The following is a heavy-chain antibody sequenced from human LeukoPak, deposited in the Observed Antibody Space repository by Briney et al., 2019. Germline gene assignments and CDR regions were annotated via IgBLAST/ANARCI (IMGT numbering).Heavy chain of an antibody. D-gene: IGHD6-19*01. CDR3: ARDGGSGWRGTVRF. J-gene: IGHJ3*01. CDR2: TPFNGSNNDYVT. V-gene: IGHV3-30*03. CDR1: GFTFSTYG. Sequence: GGSLRLSCAASGFTFSTYGMHWVRQAPGKGLEWVAVTPFNGSNNDYVTSYANSVKGRFTISRDNSKNTLYLQMSSLRAEDTAVYYCARDGGSGWRGTVRFWGQGTMLIVSS.